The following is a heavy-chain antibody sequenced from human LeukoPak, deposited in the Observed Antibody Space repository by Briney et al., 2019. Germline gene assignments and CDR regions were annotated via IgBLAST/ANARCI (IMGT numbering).Heavy chain of an antibody. CDR1: GFTFSSYA. V-gene: IGHV3-23*01. CDR3: AKTVAAEEDAFDI. CDR2: ISGSGGST. J-gene: IGHJ3*02. D-gene: IGHD6-13*01. Sequence: GGSLRLSCAASGFTFSSYAMSWVRQAPGKGLEWVSAISGSGGSTYYADSVKGRFTISRDNSKNTLYLQMNNLRAEDTAVYYCAKTVAAEEDAFDIWGQGTMVTVSS.